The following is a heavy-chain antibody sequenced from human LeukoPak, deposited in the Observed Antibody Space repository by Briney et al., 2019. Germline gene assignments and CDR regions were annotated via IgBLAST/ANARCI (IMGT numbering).Heavy chain of an antibody. Sequence: PGGSLRLSCAASGFTFSNYAMPWVRQAPGKGLEYVSTISSNGVSTNYANFVKGRFTISRDNSKNTLFLQMGSLRAEDMAVYYCARRPDSGSYYVDYWGQGTLVTVSS. CDR3: ARRPDSGSYYVDY. V-gene: IGHV3-64*01. CDR1: GFTFSNYA. J-gene: IGHJ4*02. CDR2: ISSNGVST. D-gene: IGHD1-26*01.